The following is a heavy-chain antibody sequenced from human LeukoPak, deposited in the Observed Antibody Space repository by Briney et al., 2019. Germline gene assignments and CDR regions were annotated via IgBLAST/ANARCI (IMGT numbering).Heavy chain of an antibody. J-gene: IGHJ4*02. CDR3: ARDTAVWGSGSYYLV. CDR1: GFTFSSYS. CDR2: ISSSSSYI. V-gene: IGHV3-21*01. D-gene: IGHD1-26*01. Sequence: PGGSLRLSCAASGFTFSSYSMNWVRQAPGKGLEWVSSISSSSSYIYYADSVKGQFTISRDNAKNSLYLQMNSLRAEDTAVYYCARDTAVWGSGSYYLVWGQGTLVTVSS.